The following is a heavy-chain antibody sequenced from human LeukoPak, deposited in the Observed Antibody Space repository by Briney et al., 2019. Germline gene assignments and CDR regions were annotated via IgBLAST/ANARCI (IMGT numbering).Heavy chain of an antibody. J-gene: IGHJ5*02. V-gene: IGHV3-23*01. CDR3: AKGSGSGWYGWFAP. D-gene: IGHD6-19*01. CDR1: GFTFSSYT. Sequence: GGSLRLSCAASGFTFSSYTMSWVRQAPGKGLEWVSSIDASGGSTYYADSVKGRFTISRDNSKNTFYLQMNSLRADDTAVYYCAKGSGSGWYGWFAPWGQGTLVTVSS. CDR2: IDASGGST.